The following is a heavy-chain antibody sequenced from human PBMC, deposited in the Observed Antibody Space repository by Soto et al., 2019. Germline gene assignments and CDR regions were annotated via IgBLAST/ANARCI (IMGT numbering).Heavy chain of an antibody. CDR2: ISYDGSNK. Sequence: QVQLVESGGGVVQPGRSLRLSCAASGFTFSSYAMHWVLQAPGKGLEWVAVISYDGSNKYYADSVKGRFTISRDNSKNTLYLQMNSLRAEDTAVYYCARDVEIVGAIYWGQGTLVTVSS. J-gene: IGHJ4*02. V-gene: IGHV3-30-3*01. D-gene: IGHD1-26*01. CDR3: ARDVEIVGAIY. CDR1: GFTFSSYA.